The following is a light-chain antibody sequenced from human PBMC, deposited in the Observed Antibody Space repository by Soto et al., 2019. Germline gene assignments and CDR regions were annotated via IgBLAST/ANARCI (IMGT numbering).Light chain of an antibody. J-gene: IGKJ2*01. Sequence: AIRMTQSPSSLSASTGDRVTITCRASQGISSYLAWYQQKPGKAPKLLIYAASTLQSGVPSRFSGSGSGTDFTLTISCLQAEDFATYYCQQYDSDPPYTFGQGTKLEIK. CDR2: AAS. CDR1: QGISSY. CDR3: QQYDSDPPYT. V-gene: IGKV1-8*01.